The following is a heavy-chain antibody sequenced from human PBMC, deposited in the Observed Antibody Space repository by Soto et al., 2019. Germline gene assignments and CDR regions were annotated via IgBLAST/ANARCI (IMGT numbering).Heavy chain of an antibody. Sequence: GGSLRLSCAASGFTFSSYWMHWVRQAPGKGLVWVSRINSDGSSTSYADSVKGRFTISRDNAKNTLYLQMNSLRAEDTAVYYCARAYYDILTGSVYFDYWGQGTLVTVSS. CDR2: INSDGSST. CDR3: ARAYYDILTGSVYFDY. CDR1: GFTFSSYW. J-gene: IGHJ4*02. V-gene: IGHV3-74*01. D-gene: IGHD3-9*01.